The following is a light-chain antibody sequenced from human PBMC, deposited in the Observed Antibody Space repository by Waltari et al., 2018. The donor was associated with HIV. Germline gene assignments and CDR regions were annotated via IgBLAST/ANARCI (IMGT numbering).Light chain of an antibody. CDR1: RSKIGSNY. J-gene: IGLJ1*01. CDR2: RNN. Sequence: QSVLAQPPSASGTPGQRVTISCSGGRSKIGSNYVYWYQQLPATAPKPLIYRNNERPSGVPDRCSVSKSGTSASLAISGRRSEDEADYYCSAWDDTLSGPDFGTGTKVTVL. CDR3: SAWDDTLSGPD. V-gene: IGLV1-47*01.